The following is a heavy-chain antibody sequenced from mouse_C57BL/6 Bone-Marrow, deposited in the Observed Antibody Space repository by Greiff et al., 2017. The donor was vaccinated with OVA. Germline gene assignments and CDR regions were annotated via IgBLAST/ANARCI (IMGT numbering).Heavy chain of an antibody. CDR2: IDPSDSYT. CDR3: AIYYYGSSPLYAMDY. J-gene: IGHJ4*01. V-gene: IGHV1-69*01. Sequence: QVQLQQPGAELVMPGASVKLSCKASGYTFTSYWMHWVKHRPGQGLEWIGEIDPSDSYTNYNQKFKGKSTLTVDKSSSTAYMQLSSLTSEDSAVYYCAIYYYGSSPLYAMDYWGQGTSVTVSS. CDR1: GYTFTSYW. D-gene: IGHD1-1*01.